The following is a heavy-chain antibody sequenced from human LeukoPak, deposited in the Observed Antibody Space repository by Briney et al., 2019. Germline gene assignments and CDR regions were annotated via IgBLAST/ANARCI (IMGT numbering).Heavy chain of an antibody. J-gene: IGHJ4*02. Sequence: PGGSLRLSCAASGFTFSRYAMTWVRQAPGKGLEWVSALSDSGASKYYADSVEGRFTISRDNSKNTLYLQMNSLRADDTAVYYCASSPPTGITASYFDYWGQGTLVTVSS. CDR1: GFTFSRYA. CDR2: LSDSGASK. V-gene: IGHV3-23*01. CDR3: ASSPPTGITASYFDY. D-gene: IGHD4-17*01.